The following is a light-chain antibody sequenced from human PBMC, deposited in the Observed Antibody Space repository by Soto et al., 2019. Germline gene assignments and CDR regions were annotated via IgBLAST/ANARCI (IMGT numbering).Light chain of an antibody. V-gene: IGLV1-44*01. J-gene: IGLJ2*01. Sequence: QSVLTQPPSASGSPGQSVTLSCSGSSSNIGNHRVRWFQNLAGTAPKLLIYSNYQRPSGVPDRFSGSKSGASASLAIPGLQSEDEAYYYCAVWDDSLSAVVFGGGTKLTVL. CDR3: AVWDDSLSAVV. CDR2: SNY. CDR1: SSNIGNHR.